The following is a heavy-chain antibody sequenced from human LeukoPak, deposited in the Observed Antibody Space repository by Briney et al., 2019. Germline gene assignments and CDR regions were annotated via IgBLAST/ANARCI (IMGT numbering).Heavy chain of an antibody. V-gene: IGHV1-8*01. CDR2: MNPNSGNT. Sequence: ASVKVSCKASGYTFTSYDINWVRQATGQGLEWMGWMNPNSGNTGYAQKFQGRVTMTRNTSISTAYMELSSLRSEDTAVYYCARVSFSKAVLWFGDGRYYFDYWGQGTLVTVSS. J-gene: IGHJ4*02. D-gene: IGHD3-10*01. CDR3: ARVSFSKAVLWFGDGRYYFDY. CDR1: GYTFTSYD.